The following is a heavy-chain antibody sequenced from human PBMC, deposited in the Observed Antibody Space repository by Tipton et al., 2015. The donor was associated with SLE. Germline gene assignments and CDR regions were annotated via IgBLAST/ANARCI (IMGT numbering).Heavy chain of an antibody. V-gene: IGHV4-38-2*02. D-gene: IGHD7-27*01. CDR3: VRDSYSANWGLEAFDI. Sequence: TLSLTCTVTGGSISSGYYWGWIRQPPGKGLEWIGIMYHSGSTYYNPSLKSRVTISVDTSKNQLSLKVSSVTAADTAVYYCVRDSYSANWGLEAFDIWGQGTLVTVS. CDR1: GGSISSGYY. CDR2: MYHSGST. J-gene: IGHJ3*02.